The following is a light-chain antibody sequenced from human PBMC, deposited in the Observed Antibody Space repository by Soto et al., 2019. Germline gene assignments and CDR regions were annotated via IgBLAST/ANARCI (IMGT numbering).Light chain of an antibody. CDR2: EVS. CDR3: SSYTSSRV. CDR1: SSDVGGYNY. J-gene: IGLJ2*01. V-gene: IGLV2-14*01. Sequence: QSVLTQPASVSGSPGQSITISCAGTSSDVGGYNYVSWYQQHPGKAPKLMIYEVSNRPSGVSNRFSGSKSGNTASLTISGIQAEDEADYYCSSYTSSRVFVGGTKLTVL.